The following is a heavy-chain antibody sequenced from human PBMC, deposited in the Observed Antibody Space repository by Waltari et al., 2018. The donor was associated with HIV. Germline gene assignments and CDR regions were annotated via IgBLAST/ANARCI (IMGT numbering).Heavy chain of an antibody. CDR3: AEGAFDMVVVSALDS. CDR1: GTTFSNYA. Sequence: EVQQLVSVVGCVHTGGSISLLCAVAGTTFSNYAMSWVSQAPVKGLQWFKIISGSGSTAYTSDSVSGRVTISRDNAENTLYLKMNSLRAEDAAVYYCAEGAFDMVVVSALDSWGHGTLVTVSS. J-gene: IGHJ5*01. CDR2: ISGSGSTA. V-gene: IGHV3-23*01. D-gene: IGHD2-21*01.